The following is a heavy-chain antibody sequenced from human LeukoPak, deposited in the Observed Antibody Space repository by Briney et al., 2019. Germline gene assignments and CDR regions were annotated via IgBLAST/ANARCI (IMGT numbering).Heavy chain of an antibody. D-gene: IGHD6-13*01. V-gene: IGHV3-9*01. CDR1: GFSFDDYA. J-gene: IGHJ4*02. Sequence: PGGSLTLSCAASGFSFDDYAMHWVRQAPGKGLEWVSGISWNTGSIDYADSVKGRFTLSRDNAKNSLYLQMNSLRADDTALYYCAKVASWRIAAVGTGILRLGYFDYWGQGTLVTVSS. CDR3: AKVASWRIAAVGTGILRLGYFDY. CDR2: ISWNTGSI.